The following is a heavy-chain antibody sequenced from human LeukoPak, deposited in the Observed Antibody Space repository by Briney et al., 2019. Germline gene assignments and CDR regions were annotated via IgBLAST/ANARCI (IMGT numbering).Heavy chain of an antibody. CDR2: INWNGGST. CDR3: AREGLDYYDSSGYWRAFDI. CDR1: GFTFSSYW. J-gene: IGHJ3*02. D-gene: IGHD3-22*01. Sequence: GGSLRLSCAASGFTFSSYWMHWVRQAPGKGLEWVSGINWNGGSTGYADSVKGRFTISRDNAKNSLYLQMNSLRAGDTALYHCAREGLDYYDSSGYWRAFDIWGQGTMVTVSS. V-gene: IGHV3-20*01.